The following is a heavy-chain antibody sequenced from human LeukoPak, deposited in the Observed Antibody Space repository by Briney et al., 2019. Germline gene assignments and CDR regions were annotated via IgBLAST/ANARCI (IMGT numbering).Heavy chain of an antibody. CDR1: GFTFSSYG. V-gene: IGHV3-30*18. CDR2: ISYDGSNK. CDR3: AKDRRALQFDP. J-gene: IGHJ5*02. Sequence: GGSLRLSCAASGFTFSSYGMHRVRQAPGKGLEWVAVISYDGSNKYYADSVKGRFTISRDNSKNTLYLQMNSLRAEDTAVYYCAKDRRALQFDPWGQGTLVTVSS.